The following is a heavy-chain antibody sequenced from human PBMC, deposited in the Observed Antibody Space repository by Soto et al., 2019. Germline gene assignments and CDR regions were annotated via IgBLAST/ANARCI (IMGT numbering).Heavy chain of an antibody. J-gene: IGHJ4*02. CDR3: ARSTYGEGYPHFFAD. V-gene: IGHV4-30-4*01. Sequence: QVQLQESGPGLVMPSQTLSLTCTVSGGSIHDIDSYWTWIRQSPGRGPEWIGYIHNSGNTFYSPSLKRRLAISIDTSKSQFSLRLSAVTAADTAFYYGARSTYGEGYPHFFADWGQVTLVTVSS. CDR1: GGSIHDIDSY. CDR2: IHNSGNT. D-gene: IGHD3-16*02.